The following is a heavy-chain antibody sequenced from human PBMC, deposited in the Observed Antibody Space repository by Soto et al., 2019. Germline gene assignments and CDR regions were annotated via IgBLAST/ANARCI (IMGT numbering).Heavy chain of an antibody. CDR1: GFTFSSYG. D-gene: IGHD2-2*01. V-gene: IGHV3-33*01. Sequence: QVQLVESGGGVVQPGRSLRLSCAASGFTFSSYGMHWVRQAPGKGLEWVAVIWYDGSNKYYADSVKGRFTISRDNSKNTLYLQMNSLGAEDTALYYCARHPNFGVVVPAAIGWFDPWGQGTLVTVSS. CDR2: IWYDGSNK. J-gene: IGHJ5*02. CDR3: ARHPNFGVVVPAAIGWFDP.